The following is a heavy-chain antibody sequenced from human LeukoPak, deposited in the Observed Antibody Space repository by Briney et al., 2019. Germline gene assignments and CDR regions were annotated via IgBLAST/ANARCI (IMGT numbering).Heavy chain of an antibody. Sequence: SETLSLTCTVSGGSISSSRYYWGWIRQPPGKGLEWIGSIYYSGSTYYNPSLKSRVTISVDTSKNQFSLKLSSVTAADTAVYYCARLSGYGDYPLFDYWGQGTLVTVSS. CDR1: GGSISSSRYY. D-gene: IGHD4-17*01. V-gene: IGHV4-39*07. J-gene: IGHJ4*02. CDR3: ARLSGYGDYPLFDY. CDR2: IYYSGST.